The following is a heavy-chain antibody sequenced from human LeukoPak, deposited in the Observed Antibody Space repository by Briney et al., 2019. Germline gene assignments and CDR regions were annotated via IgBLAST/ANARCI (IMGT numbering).Heavy chain of an antibody. CDR2: INAGNGNT. CDR3: ARGGLVVAATIDY. V-gene: IGHV1-3*01. J-gene: IGHJ4*02. Sequence: ASVKVSCKASGYTFTSYAMHWVRQAPGQRLEWMGWINAGNGNTKYSQKFQGRVTITRDTSASTAYMELSSLRSEDTAVYYCARGGLVVAATIDYWGQATLVTVSS. CDR1: GYTFTSYA. D-gene: IGHD2-15*01.